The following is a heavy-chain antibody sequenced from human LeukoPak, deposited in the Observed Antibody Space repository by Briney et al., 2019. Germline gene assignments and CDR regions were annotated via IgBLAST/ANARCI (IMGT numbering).Heavy chain of an antibody. CDR2: ISWNSGSI. Sequence: LRLSCAASGFTFDDYAMHWVRQAPGKGLEWVAGISWNSGSIGYADSGKGRFTISRDNSKNSLYLQMNSLRAEDTALYYCAKDLKRYCSGGSCYYFDYWGQGTLVTVSS. J-gene: IGHJ4*02. D-gene: IGHD2-15*01. CDR3: AKDLKRYCSGGSCYYFDY. CDR1: GFTFDDYA. V-gene: IGHV3-9*01.